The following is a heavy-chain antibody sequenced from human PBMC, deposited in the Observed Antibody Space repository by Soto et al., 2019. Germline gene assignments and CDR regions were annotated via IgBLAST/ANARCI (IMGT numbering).Heavy chain of an antibody. Sequence: QVQLVQSGAEVKKPGSSVKVSCKASGGTFSSYTISWVRQAPGQGLEWMGRIIPLLGIAKYAQKFQGRVTITADKSRRTADLVLSSLRSEDTAVYCCVRGVGSYSSGWYGDYWGQGTLVTVSS. CDR3: VRGVGSYSSGWYGDY. V-gene: IGHV1-69*02. CDR1: GGTFSSYT. J-gene: IGHJ4*02. D-gene: IGHD6-19*01. CDR2: IIPLLGIA.